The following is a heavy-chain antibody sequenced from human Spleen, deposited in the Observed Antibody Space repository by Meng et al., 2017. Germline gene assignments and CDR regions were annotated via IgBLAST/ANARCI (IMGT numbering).Heavy chain of an antibody. V-gene: IGHV4-34*01. J-gene: IGHJ4*02. Sequence: QVQLQQWGAGLLKPSETLSLACAVYGGSFSGYYWSWVRQPPGKGLEWIGEINHSGSTNYNPSLKSRVTISVDTSKNQFSLKLSSLTAADTAVYYCARGVGALRYWGQGTLVTVSS. CDR2: INHSGST. CDR3: ARGVGALRY. CDR1: GGSFSGYY. D-gene: IGHD3-3*01.